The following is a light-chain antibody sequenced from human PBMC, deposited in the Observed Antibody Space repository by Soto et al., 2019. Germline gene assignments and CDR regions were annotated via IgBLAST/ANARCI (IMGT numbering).Light chain of an antibody. CDR2: DAS. V-gene: IGKV3-11*01. CDR1: QSVSSY. CDR3: KTGSNWPPK. J-gene: IGKJ1*01. Sequence: EMVLTQSPATLSLSPGERATLCCRASQSVSSYLAWYQPRPGQAPRLLIYDASHRATGIPARFSGSGSRTDLTLTISSLEPEDFAVYSCKTGSNWPPKFGQGTTV.